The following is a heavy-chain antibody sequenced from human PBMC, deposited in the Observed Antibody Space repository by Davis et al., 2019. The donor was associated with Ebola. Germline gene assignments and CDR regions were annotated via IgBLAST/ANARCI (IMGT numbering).Heavy chain of an antibody. CDR2: IYYSGNT. J-gene: IGHJ5*02. CDR1: GGSMTNYY. V-gene: IGHV4-59*01. D-gene: IGHD2-15*01. Sequence: MPSETLSLTCTVSGGSMTNYYWSWIRQPPGKGLEWIGYIYYSGNTNYNPSLESRVTISVDTSKNQFSLRLTSVTAADTAMYYCARGRGSGGSSNNWFDPWGQGTLVTVSS. CDR3: ARGRGSGGSSNNWFDP.